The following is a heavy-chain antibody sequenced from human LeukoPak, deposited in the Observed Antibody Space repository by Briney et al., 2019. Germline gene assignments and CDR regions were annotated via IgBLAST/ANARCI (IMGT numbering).Heavy chain of an antibody. CDR1: GGSISSSSYY. CDR2: IYYSGST. Sequence: SETLSLTCTVSGGSISSSSYYWVWIRQPPGEGLEWIGSIYYSGSTYYNPSLKSRITISVDTSKNQFSLKLSSVTAADTAVYYCARTRRSSWYHASDYWGQGTLVTVSS. D-gene: IGHD6-13*01. CDR3: ARTRRSSWYHASDY. V-gene: IGHV4-39*01. J-gene: IGHJ4*02.